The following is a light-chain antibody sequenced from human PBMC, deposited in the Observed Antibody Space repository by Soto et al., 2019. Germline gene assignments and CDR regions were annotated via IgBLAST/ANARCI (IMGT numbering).Light chain of an antibody. CDR3: QTWGTGIRVV. CDR2: LNSDGSH. V-gene: IGLV4-69*01. Sequence: QLVLTQSPSASASLGASVKLTCTLSSGHSSYAIAWHQQQPEKGPRYLMKLNSDGSHSKGDGIPDRFSGSSSGAERYLTISSLQPEDEADYYCQTWGTGIRVVFGGGTKLTVL. CDR1: SGHSSYA. J-gene: IGLJ2*01.